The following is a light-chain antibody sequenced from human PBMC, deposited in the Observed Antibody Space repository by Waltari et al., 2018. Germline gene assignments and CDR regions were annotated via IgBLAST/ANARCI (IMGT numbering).Light chain of an antibody. CDR1: KLWDIN. CDR3: QAWDNWTVV. Sequence: SYDLTQPPSVSVSPGQTAYISCSGNKLWDINVSWYQQRPGQSPVLFIFQDIERPSGFPERVSGSHSANTATLVISGTQDLDEADYSCQAWDNWTVVFGGGTKLTVL. V-gene: IGLV3-1*01. CDR2: QDI. J-gene: IGLJ2*01.